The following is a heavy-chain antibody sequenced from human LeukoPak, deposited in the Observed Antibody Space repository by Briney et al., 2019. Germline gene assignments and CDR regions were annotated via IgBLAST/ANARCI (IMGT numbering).Heavy chain of an antibody. CDR3: ASIKLGEFNN. J-gene: IGHJ4*02. D-gene: IGHD7-27*01. Sequence: PGGSLRLSCGASGLSFSGHWMTWVRQAPGRGLEWVANIKPDGSEKSYVDSVKGRFTISRDNAENLVYLQMIRLTAEDTAVYYCASIKLGEFNNWGQGTLVSV. CDR2: IKPDGSEK. CDR1: GLSFSGHW. V-gene: IGHV3-7*01.